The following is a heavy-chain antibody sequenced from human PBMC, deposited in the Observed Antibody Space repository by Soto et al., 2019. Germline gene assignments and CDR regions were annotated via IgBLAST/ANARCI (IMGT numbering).Heavy chain of an antibody. J-gene: IGHJ4*02. CDR1: GGSMSSHY. D-gene: IGHD3-16*01. V-gene: IGHV4-59*11. CDR3: ARADPDASVGF. CDR2: ISYSGSS. Sequence: SETLSLTCTVSGGSMSSHYWTWLRQPPGKGLEWIGYISYSGSSYYNPSLKSRVTTSADTSRNQFSLRLTSVIAADTAVYFCARADPDASVGFWGQGTLVTVSS.